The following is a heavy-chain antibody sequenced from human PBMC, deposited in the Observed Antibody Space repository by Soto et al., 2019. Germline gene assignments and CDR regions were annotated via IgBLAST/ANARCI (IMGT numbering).Heavy chain of an antibody. D-gene: IGHD3-10*01. CDR1: GFTFDDYA. CDR3: AKDRRGVRGYYFDY. CDR2: ISWNSDSI. J-gene: IGHJ4*02. V-gene: IGHV3-9*01. Sequence: GGSLRLSCAASGFTFDDYAMHWVRQAPGKGLEWVSGISWNSDSIGYADSVKGRFTISRDNAKNSLYLQMNSLRAEDTALYYCAKDRRGVRGYYFDYWGQGTLVTVSS.